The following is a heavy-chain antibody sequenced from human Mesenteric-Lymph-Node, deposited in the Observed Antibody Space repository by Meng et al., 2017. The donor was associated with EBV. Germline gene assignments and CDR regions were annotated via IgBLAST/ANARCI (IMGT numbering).Heavy chain of an antibody. CDR3: AHRRALGSGWYEDWFDP. D-gene: IGHD6-19*01. Sequence: QITLKESGPTLVKPTXTLTLTCTFSGFSLITSGVGVGWIRQPPGKALEWLALIYWDDDKRYSPSLKSRLTITRDTSKNQVVLTMTNMDPVDTATYYCAHRRALGSGWYEDWFDPWGQGTLVTVSS. CDR1: GFSLITSGVG. V-gene: IGHV2-5*02. J-gene: IGHJ5*02. CDR2: IYWDDDK.